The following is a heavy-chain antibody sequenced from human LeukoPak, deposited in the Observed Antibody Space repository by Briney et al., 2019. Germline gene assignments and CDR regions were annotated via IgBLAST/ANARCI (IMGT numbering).Heavy chain of an antibody. CDR1: GFTVSSNF. D-gene: IGHD6-13*01. V-gene: IGHV3-66*01. CDR3: ARGGILYGMDV. J-gene: IGHJ6*02. Sequence: GGSLRLSCAASGFTVSSNFMSWVRQAPGKGLEWVSVIYTGGSTYYADSVKGRFTISRDNSKNTLYLQMNSLRAEDTAVYYCARGGILYGMDVWGQGTTVTVSS. CDR2: IYTGGST.